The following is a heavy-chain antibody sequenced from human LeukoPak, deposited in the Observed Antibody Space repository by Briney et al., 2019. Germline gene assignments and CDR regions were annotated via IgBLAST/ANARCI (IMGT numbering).Heavy chain of an antibody. J-gene: IGHJ4*02. D-gene: IGHD3-22*01. CDR3: ARQNGADYYYYFDS. CDR1: GFTFSTYS. CDR2: ISSNSSSI. V-gene: IGHV3-48*01. Sequence: GGSLRLSCAASGFTFSTYSMNWVRQAPGKGLEWVSYISSNSSSIYYADSVKGRFTISRDNAKNSLYLQINSLRAEDTAVYYCARQNGADYYYYFDSWGQGTPVTVSS.